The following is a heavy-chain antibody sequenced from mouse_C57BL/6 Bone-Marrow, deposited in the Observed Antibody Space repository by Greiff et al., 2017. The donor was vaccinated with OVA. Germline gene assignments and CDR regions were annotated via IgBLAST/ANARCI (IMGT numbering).Heavy chain of an antibody. CDR3: ARERDYGSALGY. D-gene: IGHD1-1*01. CDR1: GYTFTDYY. CDR2: INPYNGGT. J-gene: IGHJ3*01. V-gene: IGHV1-19*01. Sequence: EVQLQESGPVLVKPGASVKMSCKASGYTFTDYYMNWVKQSHGKSLEWIGVINPYNGGTSYNQKFKGKATLTVDKSSSTAYMELNSLTSEDSAVYYCARERDYGSALGYWGQGTLVTVSA.